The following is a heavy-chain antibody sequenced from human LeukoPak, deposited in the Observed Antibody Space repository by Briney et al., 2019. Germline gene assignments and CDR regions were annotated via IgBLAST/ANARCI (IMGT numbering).Heavy chain of an antibody. CDR2: IYTSGST. Sequence: SQTLSLTCTVSGGSISSGSYYWSWIRQPAGKGLEWIGRIYTSGSTNYNPSLKSRVTISVDTSKNQFSLKLSSVTAADTAVYYCALGRGSYHRTTEYFQHWGQGTLVTVSS. CDR3: ALGRGSYHRTTEYFQH. J-gene: IGHJ1*01. CDR1: GGSISSGSYY. V-gene: IGHV4-61*02. D-gene: IGHD1-26*01.